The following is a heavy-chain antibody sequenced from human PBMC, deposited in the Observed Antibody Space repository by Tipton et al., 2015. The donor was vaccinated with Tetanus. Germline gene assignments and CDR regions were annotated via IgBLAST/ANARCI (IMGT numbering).Heavy chain of an antibody. D-gene: IGHD6-25*01. J-gene: IGHJ5*02. Sequence: TLSLTCIVSGGSLFSGSFYWAWVRQAPGKGLEWIGNIYYNGNTFYPSSLKTRVTISADTSKNQFSLSLRSVTAADTAVYYCARQADNWFDPWGQGILVTVSS. CDR1: GGSLFSGSFY. CDR3: ARQADNWFDP. V-gene: IGHV4-39*01. CDR2: IYYNGNT.